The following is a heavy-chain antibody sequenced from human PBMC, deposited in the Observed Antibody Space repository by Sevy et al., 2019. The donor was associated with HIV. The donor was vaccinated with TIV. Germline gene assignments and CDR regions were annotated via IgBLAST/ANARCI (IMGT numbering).Heavy chain of an antibody. CDR1: GFTFSNAW. D-gene: IGHD6-13*01. CDR2: IKSKTDGGTT. Sequence: GGSLRLSCAASGFTFSNAWMSWVRQAPGKGLEWVGRIKSKTDGGTTDYAAPVKGRFTISRGDSKNTLYLQMNSLKTEDTAVYYCTTDLGGYSIILPFYYYGMDVWGQGTTVTVSS. V-gene: IGHV3-15*01. CDR3: TTDLGGYSIILPFYYYGMDV. J-gene: IGHJ6*02.